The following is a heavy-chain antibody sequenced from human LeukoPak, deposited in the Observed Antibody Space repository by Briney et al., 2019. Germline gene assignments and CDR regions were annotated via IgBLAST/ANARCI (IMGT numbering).Heavy chain of an antibody. Sequence: PVNVSCKASGGTFSSYAISWVRQAPGQGLEWMGGIIPIFGTANYAQKFQGRVTITADESTSTAYMELSSLRSEDTAVYYCARADCSSTSCYGRRYYYYGMDVWGQGTTVTVSS. J-gene: IGHJ6*02. CDR2: IIPIFGTA. CDR1: GGTFSSYA. V-gene: IGHV1-69*13. CDR3: ARADCSSTSCYGRRYYYYGMDV. D-gene: IGHD2-2*01.